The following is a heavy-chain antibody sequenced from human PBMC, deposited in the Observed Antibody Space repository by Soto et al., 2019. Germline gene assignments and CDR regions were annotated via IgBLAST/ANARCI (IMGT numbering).Heavy chain of an antibody. D-gene: IGHD5-18*01. CDR2: INPSSGGA. V-gene: IGHV1-2*04. J-gene: IGHJ6*02. Sequence: ASVKVSCKASGYTFTGYYLHWVRQAPGQGLEWMGWINPSSGGANIAQKFQGWVTMTRDTSIDTAYMELTRLRSDDTAVYYCARDAAMGDYYHYGMDVWGQGTPVTVS. CDR1: GYTFTGYY. CDR3: ARDAAMGDYYHYGMDV.